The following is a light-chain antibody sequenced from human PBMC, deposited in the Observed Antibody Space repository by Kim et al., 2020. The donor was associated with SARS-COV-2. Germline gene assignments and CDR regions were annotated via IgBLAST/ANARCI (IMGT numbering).Light chain of an antibody. CDR3: QQFNNYPLT. Sequence: ASLGDRVIITCLATHGISSALAWYQQKQGKPPKILIYDASSLKSGVPSRFSGSGSGTDFTLTISSLQPEDFATYYCQQFNNYPLTFGGGTKVDIK. J-gene: IGKJ4*01. V-gene: IGKV1D-13*01. CDR2: DAS. CDR1: HGISSA.